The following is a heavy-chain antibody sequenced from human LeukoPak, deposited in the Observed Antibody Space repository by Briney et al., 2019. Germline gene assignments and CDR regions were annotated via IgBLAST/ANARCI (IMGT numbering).Heavy chain of an antibody. J-gene: IGHJ5*02. V-gene: IGHV1-2*02. D-gene: IGHD2-2*01. CDR2: INPNSGGT. CDR3: ARGGIVVVPAAANWFDP. Sequence: GASVKVSCKASGHTFTGYYMHWVRQAPGQGLEWLGWINPNSGGTNYAQKFQGRVTMTRDTSISTAYMELSRLRSDDTAVYYCARGGIVVVPAAANWFDPWGQGTLVTVSS. CDR1: GHTFTGYY.